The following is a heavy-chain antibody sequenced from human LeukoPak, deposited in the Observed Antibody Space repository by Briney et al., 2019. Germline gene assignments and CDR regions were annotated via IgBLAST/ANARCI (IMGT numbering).Heavy chain of an antibody. J-gene: IGHJ3*02. CDR2: FDPEDGET. Sequence: ASVKVSCKVSGYTLTELSMHWVRQAPGKGLEWMGGFDPEDGETIYAQKFQGRVTMTEDTSTDTAYMELSSLRSEDTAVYYCAKSLGLLGNDAFDIWGQGTMVTVSS. CDR1: GYTLTELS. V-gene: IGHV1-24*01. CDR3: AKSLGLLGNDAFDI. D-gene: IGHD7-27*01.